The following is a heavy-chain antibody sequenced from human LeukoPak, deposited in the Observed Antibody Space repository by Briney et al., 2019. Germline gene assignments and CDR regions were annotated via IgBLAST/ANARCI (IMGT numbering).Heavy chain of an antibody. CDR3: ATLSGDCSGGSCYYYYYGMDV. V-gene: IGHV3-23*01. Sequence: GGSLRLSCAASGFTVTEYAMTWIRQSPGKGLEWVSSMSDIGPNTYYADSVKGRFTISRDNAKNSLYLQMNSLRAEDTAVYYCATLSGDCSGGSCYYYYYGMDVWGQGTTVTVSS. CDR1: GFTVTEYA. J-gene: IGHJ6*02. CDR2: MSDIGPNT. D-gene: IGHD2-15*01.